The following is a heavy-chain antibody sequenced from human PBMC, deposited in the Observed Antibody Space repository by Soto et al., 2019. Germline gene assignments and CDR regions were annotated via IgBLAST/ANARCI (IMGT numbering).Heavy chain of an antibody. V-gene: IGHV4-4*02. D-gene: IGHD6-13*01. CDR3: ARDQGSHPGD. J-gene: IGHJ4*02. CDR2: IHHSGST. Sequence: QVQLQESGPGLVRPSGTVSLTCAVSGLSISSDNWWSWVRQPPGKGLEWIGEIHHSGSTNYNPSLKSRVTMSVVPSKDLFSLTLNSVTAADTAFYYCARDQGSHPGDWGQGTLVSLSS. CDR1: GLSISSDNW.